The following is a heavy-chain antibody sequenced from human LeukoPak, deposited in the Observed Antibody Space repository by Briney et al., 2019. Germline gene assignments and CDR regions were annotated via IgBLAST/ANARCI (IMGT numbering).Heavy chain of an antibody. CDR3: ATDEWQWLVVY. J-gene: IGHJ4*02. V-gene: IGHV1-69-2*01. Sequence: ASVKISCKASGYTFTDYYMHWVQQAPGKGLEWMGRVDPEDGETIYAEKFQGRVTITADTSTDTAYMELSSLRSEDTAAYYCATDEWQWLVVYWGQGTLVTVSS. CDR1: GYTFTDYY. CDR2: VDPEDGET. D-gene: IGHD6-19*01.